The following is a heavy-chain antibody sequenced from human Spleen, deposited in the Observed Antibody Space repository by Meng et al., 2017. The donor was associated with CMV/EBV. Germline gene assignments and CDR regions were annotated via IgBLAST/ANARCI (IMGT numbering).Heavy chain of an antibody. D-gene: IGHD3-3*01. CDR3: ARDFIYRSGYPLRAGMDV. V-gene: IGHV1-2*02. Sequence: ASVKVSCKTSGFTFTDYYLHWVRQAPGRGLEWMEWINPNSGGTNYAQKFQGRVTMTRDTSISTAYMELSRLRSDDTAVYYCARDFIYRSGYPLRAGMDVWGQGTTVTVSS. CDR1: GFTFTDYY. CDR2: INPNSGGT. J-gene: IGHJ6*02.